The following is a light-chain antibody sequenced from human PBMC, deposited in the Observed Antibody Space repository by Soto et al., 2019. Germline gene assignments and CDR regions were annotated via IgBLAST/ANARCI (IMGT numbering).Light chain of an antibody. CDR1: SSDVGVYKY. V-gene: IGLV2-11*01. Sequence: QSALIQPRSVSGSPGQSVTISCTGTSSDVGVYKYGSWYRQHPGKAPKLMIYDVITRPSGVPDRFSGFKSGNTASLTISGHQAEDEAAYYCCSYAGDYTFVFGTGTKVTVL. CDR3: CSYAGDYTFV. CDR2: DVI. J-gene: IGLJ1*01.